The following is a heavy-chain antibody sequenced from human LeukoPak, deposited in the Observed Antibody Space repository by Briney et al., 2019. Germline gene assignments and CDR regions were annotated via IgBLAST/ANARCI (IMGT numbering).Heavy chain of an antibody. CDR3: ARFIVGATRAYWYFDL. Sequence: GASVKVSCKASGYTFTSYGISWVRQAPGQGLEWMGWISAYNGNTNYAQKLQGRVTMTTDTSTSTAYMELRSLRSDDTAVYYCARFIVGATRAYWYFDLWGRGTLVTVSS. CDR2: ISAYNGNT. J-gene: IGHJ2*01. CDR1: GYTFTSYG. D-gene: IGHD1-26*01. V-gene: IGHV1-18*01.